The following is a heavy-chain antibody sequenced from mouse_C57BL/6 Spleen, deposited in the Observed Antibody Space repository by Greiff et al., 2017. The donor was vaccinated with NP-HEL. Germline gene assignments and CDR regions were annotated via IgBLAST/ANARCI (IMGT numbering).Heavy chain of an antibody. Sequence: EVQLQQSGPVLVKPGASVKMSCKASGYTFTDYYMNWVKQSHGKSLEWIGVINPYNGGTSYNQKFKGKATLTVDKSSSTAYMELNSLTSEDSAVYYCARSPYGNYVDYYAMDYWGQGTSVTVSS. CDR3: ARSPYGNYVDYYAMDY. CDR2: INPYNGGT. V-gene: IGHV1-19*01. D-gene: IGHD2-1*01. CDR1: GYTFTDYY. J-gene: IGHJ4*01.